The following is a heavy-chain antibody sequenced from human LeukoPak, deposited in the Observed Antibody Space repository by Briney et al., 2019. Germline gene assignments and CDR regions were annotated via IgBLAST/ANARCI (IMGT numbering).Heavy chain of an antibody. J-gene: IGHJ6*04. D-gene: IGHD3-10*02. CDR3: AELGITMIGGV. Sequence: GGSLRLSCAVSGFTFSSYTMNWVRQAPGKGLEWVSSISSSGSYIYYADLVKGRFTISRDNAKNSLYLQMNSLRAEDTAVYYCAELGITMIGGVWGKGTTVTISS. V-gene: IGHV3-21*01. CDR2: ISSSGSYI. CDR1: GFTFSSYT.